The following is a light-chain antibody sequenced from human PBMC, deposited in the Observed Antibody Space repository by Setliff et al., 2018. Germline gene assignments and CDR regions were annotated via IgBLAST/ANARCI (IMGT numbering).Light chain of an antibody. Sequence: QSVLTQPASVSGSPGQSITISCTGTSSDIGGYNYVSWCQQHPGKAPKLMIYDVSQRPSGVSNRFSGSKSGNTASLTISGLQAEDDADYYCISYTNSSTYVVFGGGTK. J-gene: IGLJ2*01. CDR2: DVS. CDR3: ISYTNSSTYVV. V-gene: IGLV2-14*03. CDR1: SSDIGGYNY.